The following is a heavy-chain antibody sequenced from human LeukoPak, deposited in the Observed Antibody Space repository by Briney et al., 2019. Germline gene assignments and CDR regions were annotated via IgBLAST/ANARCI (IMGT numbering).Heavy chain of an antibody. CDR3: ARMGDYYDSSGYFDY. V-gene: IGHV1-69*13. Sequence: SVKVSCKASGGTFSSYANSWVRQAPGQGLEWMGEIIPIFGTANYAQKFQGRVTITADESTSTAYMELSSLRSEDTAVYYCARMGDYYDSSGYFDYWGQGTLVTVSS. J-gene: IGHJ4*02. D-gene: IGHD3-22*01. CDR1: GGTFSSYA. CDR2: IIPIFGTA.